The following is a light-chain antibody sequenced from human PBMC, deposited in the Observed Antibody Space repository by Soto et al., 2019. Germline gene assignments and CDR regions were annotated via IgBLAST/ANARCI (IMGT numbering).Light chain of an antibody. V-gene: IGKV1-33*01. Sequence: DIQMTQSPSSLSASVGDRVTITCQASQDITDYLNWYQQKPGKAPRLLIYDASNLETGVPPRFSGSGSGTDFTFTISSLQPEDIATYYCQQYEALVLCFGGGTKVEIK. CDR2: DAS. CDR1: QDITDY. J-gene: IGKJ4*01. CDR3: QQYEALVLC.